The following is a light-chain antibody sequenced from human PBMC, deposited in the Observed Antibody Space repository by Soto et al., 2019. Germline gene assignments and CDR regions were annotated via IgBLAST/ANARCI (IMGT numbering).Light chain of an antibody. Sequence: QSALTQPASVSGSPGQSITISCTGTSSDVGGYNYVSWYQQHPGKAPKLMIYDVSNRPSGVSNRVSGSKSGNTASLTISGLPAEDEADYYCSSYTSSSTRLYVFGTGTKLTVL. V-gene: IGLV2-14*01. CDR1: SSDVGGYNY. CDR3: SSYTSSSTRLYV. CDR2: DVS. J-gene: IGLJ1*01.